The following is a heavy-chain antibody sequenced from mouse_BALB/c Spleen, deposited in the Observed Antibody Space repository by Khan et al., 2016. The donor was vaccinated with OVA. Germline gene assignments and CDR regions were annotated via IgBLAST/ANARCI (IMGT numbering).Heavy chain of an antibody. J-gene: IGHJ2*01. CDR3: ARIKKIVATYFDY. CDR2: TNPTNGRT. V-gene: IGHV1S81*02. Sequence: QVQLQQPGAELVKAGASVKMSCKASGYTFTSYWMHWVKQRLGQGLAWFAETNPTNGRTYYNEKFKSKATLTVDKSSSTAYMLLSGPTFEDSAVYYCARIKKIVATYFDYWGQGTTRTVSS. CDR1: GYTFTSYW. D-gene: IGHD1-1*01.